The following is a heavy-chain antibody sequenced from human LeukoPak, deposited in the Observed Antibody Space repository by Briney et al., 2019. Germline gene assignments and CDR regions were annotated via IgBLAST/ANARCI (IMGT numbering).Heavy chain of an antibody. V-gene: IGHV4-39*07. D-gene: IGHD3-22*01. CDR2: VYYSGST. CDR3: AILPATDTYYYDRSGYYRPGVH. J-gene: IGHJ4*01. Sequence: SETLSLTCSVSGGSISSSHYYWGWIRQPPGKGRQWIGSVYYSGSTYYSPSLKSRVTISVDTSKNQFSLKLSSVTAADTAVYYCAILPATDTYYYDRSGYYRPGVHWGHGTLVSVSS. CDR1: GGSISSSHYY.